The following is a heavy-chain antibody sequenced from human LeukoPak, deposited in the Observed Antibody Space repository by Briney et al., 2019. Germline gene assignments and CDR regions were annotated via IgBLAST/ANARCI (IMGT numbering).Heavy chain of an antibody. V-gene: IGHV3-23*01. J-gene: IGHJ4*02. D-gene: IGHD7-27*01. CDR1: GFTFSNYA. CDR2: ISNSGGST. Sequence: GGSLRLSCAASGFTFSNYAMSWVRQAPGKGLEWVSTISNSGGSTYSADSRKGRFTISRDNSKNTLFLQMNRLRAEDTAVYYCAKDGGLWVSAHWGDSWGRGTLVTVSS. CDR3: AKDGGLWVSAHWGDS.